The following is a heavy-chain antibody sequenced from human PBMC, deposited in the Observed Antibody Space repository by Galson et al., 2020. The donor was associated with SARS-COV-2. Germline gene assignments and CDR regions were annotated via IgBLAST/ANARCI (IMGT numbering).Heavy chain of an antibody. J-gene: IGHJ4*02. CDR2: INAYNGNT. CDR3: VRDNDFWSGYYEL. V-gene: IGHV1-18*01. Sequence: VSVKVSCKASGFTFTSYGISWVRQAPGQGLEWIGWINAYNGNTNYARHLKGRITMTTDTSTSTAYMDLRSLRSDDTALYYCVRDNDFWSGYYELWGQGTLVTVSS. D-gene: IGHD3-3*01. CDR1: GFTFTSYG.